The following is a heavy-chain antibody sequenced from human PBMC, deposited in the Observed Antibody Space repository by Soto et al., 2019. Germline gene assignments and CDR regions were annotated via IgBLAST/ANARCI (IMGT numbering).Heavy chain of an antibody. Sequence: QVQLVQSGAEVKKPGAPVKVSCKASGYPFINFYIHWVRLVPGQGLEWMGIVNPSGHISHYAARFQGRVTMTSDTSTSTVYMELSSLTSDDTAHYYCTARPVTSFLQYWGQGTLVTVSS. D-gene: IGHD4-17*01. V-gene: IGHV1-46*01. CDR2: VNPSGHIS. CDR1: GYPFINFY. J-gene: IGHJ1*01. CDR3: TARPVTSFLQY.